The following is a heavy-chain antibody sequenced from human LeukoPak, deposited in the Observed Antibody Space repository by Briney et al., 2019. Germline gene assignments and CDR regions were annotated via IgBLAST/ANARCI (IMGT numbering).Heavy chain of an antibody. Sequence: SETLSLTCTVSGGSISSYYWSWIRQPPGKGLEWIGYIYYSGGTNYNPSLKSRVTISVDTSKNQFSLKLSSVTAADTAVYYCARGIYHYYYGMDVWGQGTTVTVSS. CDR1: GGSISSYY. J-gene: IGHJ6*02. V-gene: IGHV4-59*01. CDR3: ARGIYHYYYGMDV. CDR2: IYYSGGT.